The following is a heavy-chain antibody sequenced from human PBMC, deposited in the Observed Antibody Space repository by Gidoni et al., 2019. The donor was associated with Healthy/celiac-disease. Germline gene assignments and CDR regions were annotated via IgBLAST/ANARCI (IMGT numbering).Heavy chain of an antibody. CDR2: SYHSGST. CDR3: AINLLLWFRGFDP. J-gene: IGHJ5*02. V-gene: IGHV4-38-2*01. CDR1: GYALSSGYY. D-gene: IGHD3-10*01. Sequence: QVQLRESGPGMGKPWETLSLTCAASGYALSSGYYWVWIRQPPGKGLEWVGSSYHSGSTYYNPSLKSRVTISVDTSKNQFSLKLSSVTASDTAVYSCAINLLLWFRGFDPWGQGTLVTVSS.